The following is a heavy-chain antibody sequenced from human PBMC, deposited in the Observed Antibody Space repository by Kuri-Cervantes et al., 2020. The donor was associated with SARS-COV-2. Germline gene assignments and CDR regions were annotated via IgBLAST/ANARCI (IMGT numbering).Heavy chain of an antibody. CDR1: GYTFTSYG. Sequence: ASVKVSCKASGYTFTSYGISWVRQAPGQGLEWMGWINAGNGNTKYSQKFQGRVTITRDTSASTAYMELSSLRSEDTAVYYCARGYCSSTSCYPSAYWGQGNLVNVSS. V-gene: IGHV1-18*04. CDR3: ARGYCSSTSCYPSAY. D-gene: IGHD2-2*01. J-gene: IGHJ4*02. CDR2: INAGNGNT.